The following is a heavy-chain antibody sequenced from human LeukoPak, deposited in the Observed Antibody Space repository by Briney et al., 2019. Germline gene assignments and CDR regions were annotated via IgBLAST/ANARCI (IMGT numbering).Heavy chain of an antibody. V-gene: IGHV1-2*02. CDR3: AVWSGSNFIDY. CDR2: INVYIGGA. D-gene: IGHD3-3*01. J-gene: IGHJ4*02. CDR1: GYTFTDYF. Sequence: GASVKVSCKASGYTFTDYFMHWVRQVPGQGLEWMGCINVYIGGAHYAQKFQGRVTMTRDTSISTAYMELSRLTSDDTAVYYCAVWSGSNFIDYWGQGTLVTVSS.